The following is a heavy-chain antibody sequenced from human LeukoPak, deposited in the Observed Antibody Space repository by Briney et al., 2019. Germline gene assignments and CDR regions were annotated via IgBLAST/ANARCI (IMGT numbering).Heavy chain of an antibody. CDR1: GVSISIFY. V-gene: IGHV4-59*08. D-gene: IGHD6-19*01. J-gene: IGHJ4*02. Sequence: SETLSLTCTVSGVSISIFYWSWIRQPPGKGLEWIGYISNTGSTNYNPSLKSRVAISLDTSKNQFSLNLSSVTAADTAVYFCARYSGGWPYYFDYWGQGTLVTVSS. CDR2: ISNTGST. CDR3: ARYSGGWPYYFDY.